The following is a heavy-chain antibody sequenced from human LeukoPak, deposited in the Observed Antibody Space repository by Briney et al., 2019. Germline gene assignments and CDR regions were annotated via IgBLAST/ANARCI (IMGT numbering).Heavy chain of an antibody. CDR2: IKSKTDGGTT. CDR3: TTTGGDYDFDY. CDR1: GFTFSNAW. D-gene: IGHD2-21*02. J-gene: IGHJ4*02. Sequence: PGRSLRLSCAASGFTFSNAWMSWVRQAPGKGLEWVGRIKSKTDGGTTDYAAPVKGRFTISRDDSKNTLYLQMNSLKTEDTAVCYCTTTGGDYDFDYWGQGTLVTVSS. V-gene: IGHV3-15*01.